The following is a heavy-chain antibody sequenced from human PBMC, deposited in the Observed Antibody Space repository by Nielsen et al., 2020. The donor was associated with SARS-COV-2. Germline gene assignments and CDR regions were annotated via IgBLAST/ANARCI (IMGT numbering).Heavy chain of an antibody. Sequence: ASVKLSCTASGYTFTGYYLHWARQAPGQGLEWMGRINPNTGDKNYAQKFQGRVTLTGDTSIDTAYMQLSRLRSDDTALYFCAGSSSGWYGILDYWGQGTLVTVSS. J-gene: IGHJ4*02. V-gene: IGHV1-2*06. CDR3: AGSSSGWYGILDY. D-gene: IGHD6-19*01. CDR2: INPNTGDK. CDR1: GYTFTGYY.